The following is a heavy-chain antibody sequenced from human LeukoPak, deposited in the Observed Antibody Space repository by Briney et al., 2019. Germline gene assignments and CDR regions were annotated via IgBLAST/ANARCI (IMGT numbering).Heavy chain of an antibody. D-gene: IGHD6-13*01. CDR1: GFTFSSYS. CDR2: ISSSSSYI. CDR3: SKGGRGEAAAGTNWYFDL. V-gene: IGHV3-21*04. Sequence: GGSLRLSCAASGFTFSSYSMNWVRQAPGKGLEWVSSISSSSSYIYYADSVKGRFTISRDNSKNTVCLQMNSLRDDDTAKYYCSKGGRGEAAAGTNWYFDLWGRGALVTVSS. J-gene: IGHJ2*01.